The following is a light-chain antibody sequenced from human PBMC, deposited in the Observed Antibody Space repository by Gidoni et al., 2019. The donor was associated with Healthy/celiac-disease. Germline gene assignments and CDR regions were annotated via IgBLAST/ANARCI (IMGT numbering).Light chain of an antibody. CDR3: QQYGSSPLT. V-gene: IGKV3-20*01. Sequence: EIVLTQSPGTLSLSPGERATLSCRASQSVSSSYFSWYQQEPGQAPRLLIYGASSRATGIPDRFSGSGSGTDFPLTISRLEPEDFAVYYCQQYGSSPLTFGGGNKVEIK. J-gene: IGKJ4*01. CDR2: GAS. CDR1: QSVSSSY.